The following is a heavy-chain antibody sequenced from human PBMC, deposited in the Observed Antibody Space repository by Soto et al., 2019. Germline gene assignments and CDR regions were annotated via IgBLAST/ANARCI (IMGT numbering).Heavy chain of an antibody. CDR1: GGSISSRSDY. D-gene: IGHD1-26*01. CDR3: ARLGPSGDFDY. V-gene: IGHV4-39*01. J-gene: IGHJ4*02. CDR2: LYYTGST. Sequence: PSETLSLTCTVSGGSISSRSDYWGWIRQPPGKGLEWIGNLYYTGSTYYNPSLKSRLTLSIDTSKDQFSLSLSSVTSADTAVYYCARLGPSGDFDYWAQGTLVTVSS.